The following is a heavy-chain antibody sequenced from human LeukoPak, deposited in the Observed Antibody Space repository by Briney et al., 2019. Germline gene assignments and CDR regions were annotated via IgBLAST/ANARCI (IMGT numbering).Heavy chain of an antibody. J-gene: IGHJ5*02. CDR1: GGSISSSSYY. D-gene: IGHD3-3*02. Sequence: PSETLSLTCTVSGGSISSSSYYWGWLRQPPGKGLEWIGSIYYSGSTYYNPSLKSRVTISVDTSKNQFSLKLSSVTAADTAVYYCARGRRDSSIFSRIDPWGQGTLVTVSS. CDR3: ARGRRDSSIFSRIDP. V-gene: IGHV4-39*07. CDR2: IYYSGST.